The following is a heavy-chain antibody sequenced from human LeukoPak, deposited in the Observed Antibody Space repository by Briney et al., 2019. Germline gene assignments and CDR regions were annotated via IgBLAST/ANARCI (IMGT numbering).Heavy chain of an antibody. D-gene: IGHD2-15*01. Sequence: SVKVSCKASGYTFTGYYMHWVRQAPGQGLEWMGRIIPILGIANYAQKFQGRVTITADKSTSTAYMELSSLRSEDTAVYYCARNSYCSGGSCQRGIYYYYGMDVWGQGTTVTVSS. CDR3: ARNSYCSGGSCQRGIYYYYGMDV. J-gene: IGHJ6*02. CDR2: IIPILGIA. V-gene: IGHV1-69*02. CDR1: GYTFTGYY.